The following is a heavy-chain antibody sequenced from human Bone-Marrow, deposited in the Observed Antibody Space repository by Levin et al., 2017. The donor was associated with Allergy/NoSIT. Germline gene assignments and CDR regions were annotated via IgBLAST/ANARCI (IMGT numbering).Heavy chain of an antibody. CDR3: ARDTYDYYYGMDV. CDR2: IKQDGSEK. J-gene: IGHJ6*02. CDR1: GFTFSSYW. Sequence: PGGSLRLSCAASGFTFSSYWMSWVRQAPGKGLEWVANIKQDGSEKYYVDSVKGRFTISRDNAKNSLYLQMNSLRAEDTAVYYCARDTYDYYYGMDVWGQGTTVTVSS. V-gene: IGHV3-7*01.